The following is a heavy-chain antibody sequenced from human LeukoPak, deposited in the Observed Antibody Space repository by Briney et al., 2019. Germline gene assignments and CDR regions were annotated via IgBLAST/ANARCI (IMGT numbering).Heavy chain of an antibody. Sequence: QSGGSLRLSCAASGFTFSSYAMSWVRQAPGKGLEWVSAISGSGGSTYYADSVKGRFTISRDNSKNTLYVQMNSLRAEDTAVYYCAKGLRAQQWLSFDYWGQGTLVTVSS. CDR3: AKGLRAQQWLSFDY. D-gene: IGHD5-18*01. V-gene: IGHV3-23*01. CDR2: ISGSGGST. J-gene: IGHJ4*02. CDR1: GFTFSSYA.